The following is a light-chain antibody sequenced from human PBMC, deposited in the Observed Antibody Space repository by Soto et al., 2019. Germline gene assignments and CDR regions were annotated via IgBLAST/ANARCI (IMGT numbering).Light chain of an antibody. CDR1: QGISSY. J-gene: IGKJ5*01. Sequence: DIQLTQSPSFLSASVGDGVTITCRASQGISSYLAWYQQKPGKAPKLLIYAASTLQSGVPSGFSGSGSGTEFTLTISSLQPEDFATYYCQQLYSYPITFGQGTRLEIK. CDR3: QQLYSYPIT. CDR2: AAS. V-gene: IGKV1-9*01.